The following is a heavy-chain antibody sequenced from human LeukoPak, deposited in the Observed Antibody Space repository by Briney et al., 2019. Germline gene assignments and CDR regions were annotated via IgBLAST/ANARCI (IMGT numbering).Heavy chain of an antibody. CDR2: ISSSSYI. D-gene: IGHD3-10*01. CDR1: GFTFSSYS. CDR3: AREAGSGPDY. J-gene: IGHJ4*02. V-gene: IGHV3-21*01. Sequence: PGGSLRLSCAASGFTFSSYSMNWVRQAPGKGLEWVSSISSSSYIYYADSVKGRFTISRDNAKNSLYLRMNSLRAEDTAVYYCAREAGSGPDYWGQGTLVTVSS.